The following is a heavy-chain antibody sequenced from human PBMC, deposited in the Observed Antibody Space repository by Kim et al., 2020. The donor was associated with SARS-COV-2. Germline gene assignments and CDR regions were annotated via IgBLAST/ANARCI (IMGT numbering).Heavy chain of an antibody. V-gene: IGHV3-11*03. CDR3: ATWGGYSYGLYYYYGMDV. CDR2: ISSSSSYT. CDR1: GFTFSDYY. D-gene: IGHD5-18*01. Sequence: GGSLRLSCAASGFTFSDYYMSWIRQAPGKGLEWVSYISSSSSYTNYADSVKGRFTISRDNAKNSLYLQMNSLRAEDTAVYYCATWGGYSYGLYYYYGMDVWGQGTTVTVSS. J-gene: IGHJ6*02.